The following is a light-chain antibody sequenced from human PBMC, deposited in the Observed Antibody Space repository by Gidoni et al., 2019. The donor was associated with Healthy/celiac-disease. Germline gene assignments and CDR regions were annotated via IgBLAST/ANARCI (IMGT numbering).Light chain of an antibody. J-gene: IGLJ2*01. CDR2: DVS. CDR1: SSDVGGYNY. CDR3: SSYTSSSTRV. Sequence: SALTHPASVSGSPGQSITISCTGTSSDVGGYNYVSWYQQHPAKAPKLMIYDVSNRPSVVSNRFSGSKSGNTASLTISGLQAEDEADYYCSSYTSSSTRVFGGGTKLTVL. V-gene: IGLV2-14*01.